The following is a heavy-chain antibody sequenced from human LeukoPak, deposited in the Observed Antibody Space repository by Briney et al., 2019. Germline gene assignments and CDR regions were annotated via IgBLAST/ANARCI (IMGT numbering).Heavy chain of an antibody. CDR1: GYTFTSYY. Sequence: ASVKVSCKASGYTFTSYYMHWVRQAPGQGLEWMGIINPSGGSTSYAQKFQGRVTMTRDTSTSTVYMELNSLRGEDTAVYYCARLPGSDSYFDSWGQGALVPVSS. J-gene: IGHJ4*02. V-gene: IGHV1-46*01. CDR3: ARLPGSDSYFDS. D-gene: IGHD3-10*01. CDR2: INPSGGST.